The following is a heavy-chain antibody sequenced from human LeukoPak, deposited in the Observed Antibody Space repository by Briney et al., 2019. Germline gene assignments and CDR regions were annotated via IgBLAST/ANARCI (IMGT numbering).Heavy chain of an antibody. D-gene: IGHD3-22*01. CDR2: IYYSGST. Sequence: PSETLSLTCTVSGGSISSYYWGWIRQPPGKGLEWIGYIYYSGSTNYNPSLKSRVTISVDTSKNQFSLKLSSVTAADTAVYYCARDYYDSSGYYFNWFDPWGQGTLVTVSS. CDR1: GGSISSYY. J-gene: IGHJ5*02. CDR3: ARDYYDSSGYYFNWFDP. V-gene: IGHV4-59*01.